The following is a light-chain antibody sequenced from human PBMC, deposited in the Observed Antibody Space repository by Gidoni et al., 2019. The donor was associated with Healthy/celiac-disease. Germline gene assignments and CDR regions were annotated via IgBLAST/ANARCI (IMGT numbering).Light chain of an antibody. CDR2: DAS. CDR1: QSVSSY. CDR3: QQRSNWPTRYS. Sequence: VLTQSPATLSLSPVERATPSCRASQSVSSYLAWYQQKPGQAHRLLIYDASNRATGIPARFSGSGSGTDFTLTISSLEPEDFAVYYCQQRSNWPTRYSFGQGTKLKIK. V-gene: IGKV3-11*01. J-gene: IGKJ2*03.